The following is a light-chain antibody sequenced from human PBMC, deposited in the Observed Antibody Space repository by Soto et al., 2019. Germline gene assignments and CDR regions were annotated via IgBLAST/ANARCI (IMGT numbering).Light chain of an antibody. J-gene: IGKJ1*01. CDR2: KAY. V-gene: IGKV1-5*03. CDR3: HQYNSYPRT. CDR1: QSISSW. Sequence: DIQMTQSPSTLSASVGDRVTITCRASQSISSWLAWYQQKPGKAPKLLIYKAYSLESGVPSRFSGSGSGTEFPLTISSLKTDDFATYYCHQYNSYPRTFGQGTKVEIK.